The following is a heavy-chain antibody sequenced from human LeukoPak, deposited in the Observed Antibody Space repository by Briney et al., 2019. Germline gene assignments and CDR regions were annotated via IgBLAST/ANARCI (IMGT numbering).Heavy chain of an antibody. V-gene: IGHV4-34*01. Sequence: KPSETLSLTCAVYGGSFSGYYWSWIRQPPGKGLEWIGEINHSGSTNYNPSLKSRVTISVDTSKNQFSLKLSSVTAADTAVYYCARVARVVITPYRYYYYMDVWGKGTTVTVSS. D-gene: IGHD3-22*01. CDR2: INHSGST. CDR3: ARVARVVITPYRYYYYMDV. CDR1: GGSFSGYY. J-gene: IGHJ6*03.